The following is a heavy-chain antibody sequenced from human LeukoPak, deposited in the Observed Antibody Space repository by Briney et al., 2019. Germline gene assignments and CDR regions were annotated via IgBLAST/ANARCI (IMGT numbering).Heavy chain of an antibody. J-gene: IGHJ3*02. V-gene: IGHV4-34*01. CDR1: GGSFSGYY. CDR2: IYYSGST. CDR3: AREEGPGAFDI. Sequence: SETLSLTCAVYGGSFSGYYWSWIRQPPGKGLEWIGYIYYSGSTYYNPSLKSRVTISVDTSKNQFSLKLSSVTAADTAVYYCAREEGPGAFDIWGQGTMVTVSS.